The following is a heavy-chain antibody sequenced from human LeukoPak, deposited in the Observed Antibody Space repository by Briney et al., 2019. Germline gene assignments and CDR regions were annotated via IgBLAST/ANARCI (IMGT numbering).Heavy chain of an antibody. CDR2: IYLRGNT. J-gene: IGHJ4*02. Sequence: PSETLSLTCAISGGSISSSNWWTWVRQPPGKGLEWVGEIYLRGNTNYNPSLESRVTISVDESKTQLSLRLESVTAADTAVYYCARSVTMIVGLFDYWGQGTLVTVSS. CDR1: GGSISSSNW. V-gene: IGHV4-4*02. CDR3: ARSVTMIVGLFDY. D-gene: IGHD3-22*01.